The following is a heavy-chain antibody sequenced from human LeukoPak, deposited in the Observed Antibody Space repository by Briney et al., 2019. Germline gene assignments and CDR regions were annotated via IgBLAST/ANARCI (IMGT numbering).Heavy chain of an antibody. Sequence: GASVKVSCKASGGTFSSYAISWVRQAPGQGLEWMGGIIPIFGTANYAQKFQGRVTITADESTSTAYMELSSLRSEDTAVYYCAKDPIGYVDWFDPWGQGTLVTVSS. J-gene: IGHJ5*02. V-gene: IGHV1-69*13. CDR3: AKDPIGYVDWFDP. D-gene: IGHD2-15*01. CDR2: IIPIFGTA. CDR1: GGTFSSYA.